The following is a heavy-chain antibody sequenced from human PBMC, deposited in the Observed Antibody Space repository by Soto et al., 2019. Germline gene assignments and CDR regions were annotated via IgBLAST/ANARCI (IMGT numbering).Heavy chain of an antibody. CDR1: GGSIRSSNYY. J-gene: IGHJ4*01. V-gene: IGHV4-39*01. CDR2: ISYSGTT. D-gene: IGHD4-17*01. Sequence: SETLSLTCTASGGSIRSSNYYWAWIRQPPGKGLEWIGTISYSGTTYYNPSLKSRVTISVDTSKNQLSLKLSSVTAADTAVYYCARVSTVTKLDYWGYGMLVTVSS. CDR3: ARVSTVTKLDY.